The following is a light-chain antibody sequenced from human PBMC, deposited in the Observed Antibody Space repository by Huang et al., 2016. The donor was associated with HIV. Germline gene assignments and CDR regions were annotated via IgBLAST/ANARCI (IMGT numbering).Light chain of an antibody. CDR2: WAS. CDR1: QSLLYSLNNKNY. J-gene: IGKJ5*01. V-gene: IGKV4-1*01. CDR3: QQYYQNPQT. Sequence: DIVMTQSPDSLSVSPGERATIDCKSSQSLLYSLNNKNYLAWFQQKPGRPPKLILYWASTRESGIPERFSGSGSGTDFTLTINNLQPEDVATYYCQQYYQNPQTFGQGT.